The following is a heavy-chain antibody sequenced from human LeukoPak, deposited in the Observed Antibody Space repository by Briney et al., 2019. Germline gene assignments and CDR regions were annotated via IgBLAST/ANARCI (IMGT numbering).Heavy chain of an antibody. Sequence: ASVKVSCKASGYTFTRYDINWVRQATGQGLEWMGWLNPKSGNTGHAQKFQGRVTITRDTSISTVYMELSSLRSEDTAVYSCARVDGSLDYWGQGTLVTVSS. J-gene: IGHJ4*02. CDR3: ARVDGSLDY. CDR2: LNPKSGNT. CDR1: GYTFTRYD. V-gene: IGHV1-8*03. D-gene: IGHD2-15*01.